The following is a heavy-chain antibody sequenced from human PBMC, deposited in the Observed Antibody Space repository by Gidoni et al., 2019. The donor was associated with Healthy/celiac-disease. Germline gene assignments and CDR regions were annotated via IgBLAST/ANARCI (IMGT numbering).Heavy chain of an antibody. CDR2: ISSSGSTI. CDR1: GFTFSSYE. J-gene: IGHJ4*02. Sequence: EVQLVESGGGLVQPGGSLRLSCAASGFTFSSYEMNWVRQAPGKGLEWVSYISSSGSTIYYADSVKGRFTISRDNAKNSLYLQMNSLRAEDTAVYYCASYDFWSGYAESGWGQGTLVTVSS. V-gene: IGHV3-48*03. CDR3: ASYDFWSGYAESG. D-gene: IGHD3-3*01.